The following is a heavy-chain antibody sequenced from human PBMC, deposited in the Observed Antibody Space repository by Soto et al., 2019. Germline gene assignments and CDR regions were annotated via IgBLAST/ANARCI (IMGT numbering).Heavy chain of an antibody. CDR1: GGTLSSYS. D-gene: IGHD5-12*01. CDR3: ARVTGGHDSGGNYMDV. V-gene: IGHV1-69*08. CDR2: IITFVGKA. Sequence: QVQLVQSGPEVKKPGSSVKVSCKTSGGTLSSYSISWVRQAPGQGLEWVGKIITFVGKANVAQQFQGRVTITADRSTDTTYMERRRLTSDDTAVYYWARVTGGHDSGGNYMDVWGTGTTVTVSS. J-gene: IGHJ6*03.